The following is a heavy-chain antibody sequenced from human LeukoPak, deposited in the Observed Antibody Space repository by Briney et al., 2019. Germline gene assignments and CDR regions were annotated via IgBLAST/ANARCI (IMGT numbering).Heavy chain of an antibody. D-gene: IGHD3-22*01. CDR2: ISSSSSYI. Sequence: GGSLRLSCAASGFTFSSYSMNWVRQAPGKGLEWVSSISSSSSYIYYADSVKGRFTISRDNAKNSLYLQMNSQRAEDTAVYYCARGITMIVVDIDYWGQGTLVTVSS. CDR1: GFTFSSYS. V-gene: IGHV3-21*01. CDR3: ARGITMIVVDIDY. J-gene: IGHJ4*02.